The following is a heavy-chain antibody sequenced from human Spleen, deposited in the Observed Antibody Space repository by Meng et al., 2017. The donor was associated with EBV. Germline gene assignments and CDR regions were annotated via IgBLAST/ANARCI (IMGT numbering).Heavy chain of an antibody. J-gene: IGHJ4*02. V-gene: IGHV4-61*01. D-gene: IGHD6-13*01. Sequence: QVQLQESGPGLVTPSAXLSFTGTGSGGSVTSGIYYWNWIRRPTGKGLEWIGYINNSGSTDYSPSLKSRVTISVDTSKNQFSLNLRSVSAADTAVYYCARGVASSSWYYFDYWGQGTMVIVSS. CDR1: GGSVTSGIYY. CDR2: INNSGST. CDR3: ARGVASSSWYYFDY.